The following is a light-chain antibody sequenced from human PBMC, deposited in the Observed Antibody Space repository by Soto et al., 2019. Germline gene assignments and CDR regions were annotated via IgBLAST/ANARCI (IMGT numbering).Light chain of an antibody. Sequence: EIVLTQSPATLSLSPGERATLSRRARQSVGSFLAWYQQKSGQTPRLLIYDASNRVTGIPARFSGSGYGTVFTLTISSLEPEDFAVYYCQHRGNWLGTFGPGNKVDMK. V-gene: IGKV3-11*01. CDR2: DAS. CDR3: QHRGNWLGT. CDR1: QSVGSF. J-gene: IGKJ3*01.